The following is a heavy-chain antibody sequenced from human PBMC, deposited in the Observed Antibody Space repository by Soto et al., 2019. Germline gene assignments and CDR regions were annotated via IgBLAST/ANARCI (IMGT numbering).Heavy chain of an antibody. CDR3: AKDGGGWDIVVVPAAIYFDY. CDR2: ISYDGSNK. CDR1: GFTFSSYG. Sequence: QVQLVESGGGVVQPGRSLRLSCAASGFTFSSYGMHWVRQAPGKGLEWVAVISYDGSNKYYADSVKGRFTISRDNSKNTLYLQMNSLRAEDTAVYYCAKDGGGWDIVVVPAAIYFDYWGQGTLVTVSS. V-gene: IGHV3-30*18. J-gene: IGHJ4*02. D-gene: IGHD2-2*01.